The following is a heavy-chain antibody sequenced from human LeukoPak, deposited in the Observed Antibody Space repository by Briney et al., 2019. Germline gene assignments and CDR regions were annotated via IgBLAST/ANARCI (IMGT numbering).Heavy chain of an antibody. Sequence: PSETLSLTCAVYGGSFSGYYWSWIRQPPGKGLEWIGEINHSGSTNYNPSLKSRVTISVDTSKNQFTLKLSSVTAADTAVYYCARLTSGGHYFDYWGQGTLVTVSS. J-gene: IGHJ4*02. V-gene: IGHV4-34*01. CDR1: GGSFSGYY. D-gene: IGHD3-16*01. CDR2: INHSGST. CDR3: ARLTSGGHYFDY.